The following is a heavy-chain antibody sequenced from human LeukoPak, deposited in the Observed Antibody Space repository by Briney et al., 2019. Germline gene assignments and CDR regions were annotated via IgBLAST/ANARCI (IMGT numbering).Heavy chain of an antibody. V-gene: IGHV4-39*07. D-gene: IGHD2-15*01. J-gene: IGHJ4*02. Sequence: SETLSLTCTVSGGSISSSSYYWGWIRQPPGKGLEWIVSIYYSGSTYYNPSLKSRVTISVDTSKNQFSLKLSSVTAADTAVYYCARLYCSGGSCWGDYWGQGTLVTVSS. CDR3: ARLYCSGGSCWGDY. CDR1: GGSISSSSYY. CDR2: IYYSGST.